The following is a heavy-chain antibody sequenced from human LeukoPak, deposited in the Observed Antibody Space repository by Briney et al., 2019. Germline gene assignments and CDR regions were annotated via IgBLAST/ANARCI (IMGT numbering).Heavy chain of an antibody. J-gene: IGHJ4*02. CDR2: INHSGST. CDR3: ARRARRGVGATFDFDY. D-gene: IGHD1-26*01. V-gene: IGHV4-34*01. CDR1: GGSFSGYY. Sequence: SETLSLTCAVYGGSFSGYYWSWIRQPPGKGLEWIGEINHSGSTNYNPSLKSRVTISVDTSKNQFSLKLSSVTAADTAVYYCARRARRGVGATFDFDYWGQGTLVTVSS.